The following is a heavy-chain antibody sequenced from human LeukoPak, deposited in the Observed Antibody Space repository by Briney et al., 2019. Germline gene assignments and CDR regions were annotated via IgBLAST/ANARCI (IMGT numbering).Heavy chain of an antibody. CDR2: ISYDGKDK. CDR3: TREASTNYGDLDY. D-gene: IGHD4-17*01. Sequence: PGGSLRLSCAASGFTFSSYGMHWVRQAPGKGLEWVAVISYDGKDKYCADSVKGRFTISRDNAKNSLYLQMNSLRAEDTAVYYCTREASTNYGDLDYWGQGTLVTVSS. CDR1: GFTFSSYG. V-gene: IGHV3-30*03. J-gene: IGHJ4*02.